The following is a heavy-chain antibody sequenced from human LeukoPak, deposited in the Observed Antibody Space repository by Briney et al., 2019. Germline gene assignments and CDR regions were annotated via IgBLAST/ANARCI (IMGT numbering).Heavy chain of an antibody. Sequence: GASVKVSCKASGYTFTSYGISWVRQAPGQGLELIGWISAYHGNTNYAQKLQGRVTMTTDTSTSTAYMELRSLRSDDTAVYYCARDRTTFYYDSRDGMGYWGQGTLVTVSS. CDR1: GYTFTSYG. D-gene: IGHD3-22*01. CDR3: ARDRTTFYYDSRDGMGY. V-gene: IGHV1-18*01. J-gene: IGHJ4*02. CDR2: ISAYHGNT.